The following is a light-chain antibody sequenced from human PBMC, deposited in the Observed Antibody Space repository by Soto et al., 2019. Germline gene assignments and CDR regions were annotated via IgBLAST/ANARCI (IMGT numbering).Light chain of an antibody. Sequence: EIVLTQSPGTLSLSPGDRATLSCRASQSVTSSYLGWYQQRPGQAPRLLIYGASSRATGIPDRFSGSGSGTDFSLTISRLEPEDFAVYYFHLFGNSPFSWTVGQGTKVEI. CDR2: GAS. CDR3: HLFGNSPFSWT. V-gene: IGKV3-20*01. J-gene: IGKJ1*01. CDR1: QSVTSSY.